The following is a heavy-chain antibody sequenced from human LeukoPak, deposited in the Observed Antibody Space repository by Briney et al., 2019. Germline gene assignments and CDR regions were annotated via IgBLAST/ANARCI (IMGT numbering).Heavy chain of an antibody. CDR1: GGSISSYY. CDR3: ARDGGNYAREYWFDP. D-gene: IGHD1-7*01. Sequence: PSETLSLTCTVSGGSISSYYWSWIRQPPGKGLEWIGYIYYSGSTNYNPSLKSRVTISVDTSKNQFSLKLSSVTAADTAVYYCARDGGNYAREYWFDPWGQGTLVTVSS. J-gene: IGHJ5*02. V-gene: IGHV4-59*12. CDR2: IYYSGST.